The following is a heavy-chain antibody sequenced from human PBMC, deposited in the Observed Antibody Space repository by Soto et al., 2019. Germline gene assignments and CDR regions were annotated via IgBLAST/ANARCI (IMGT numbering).Heavy chain of an antibody. CDR1: GGSISSGDYY. CDR3: ARGASDSTSTAYYFDY. Sequence: PPETLSLTCTVSGGSISSGDYYWGWIRQPPGKGLEWIGYSHYSGSTYNNPSLRSRITISLDTSKNQFSLKLSSVTAADTAVYYCARGASDSTSTAYYFDYWGQGTLVTASS. V-gene: IGHV4-30-4*01. CDR2: SHYSGST. J-gene: IGHJ4*02. D-gene: IGHD2-21*01.